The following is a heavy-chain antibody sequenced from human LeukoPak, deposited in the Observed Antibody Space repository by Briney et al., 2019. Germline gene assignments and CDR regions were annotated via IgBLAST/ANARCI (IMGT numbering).Heavy chain of an antibody. Sequence: SSETLSLTCTVSGGSISSSSYYWGWIRQPPGKGLEWIGSIYYSGSTYYNPSLKSRVTISVDTSKNQFSLKLSSVTAADTAVYYCARLISSSWFFDYWGQGTLVTVSS. CDR1: GGSISSSSYY. CDR3: ARLISSSWFFDY. CDR2: IYYSGST. J-gene: IGHJ4*02. V-gene: IGHV4-39*01. D-gene: IGHD6-13*01.